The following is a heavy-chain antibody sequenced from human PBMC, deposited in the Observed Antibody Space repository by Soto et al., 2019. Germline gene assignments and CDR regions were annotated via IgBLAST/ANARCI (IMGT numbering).Heavy chain of an antibody. CDR1: GYTFTSYY. J-gene: IGHJ6*02. CDR2: INPSGGST. V-gene: IGHV1-46*01. Sequence: ASVKVSCKASGYTFTSYYMHWVRQAPGQGLEWRGIINPSGGSTSYAQKFQGRVTMTRDTSTSTVYMELSSLRSEDTAVYYCARAGVPPDYYYYGMDVWGQGTTVTVS. D-gene: IGHD2-2*01. CDR3: ARAGVPPDYYYYGMDV.